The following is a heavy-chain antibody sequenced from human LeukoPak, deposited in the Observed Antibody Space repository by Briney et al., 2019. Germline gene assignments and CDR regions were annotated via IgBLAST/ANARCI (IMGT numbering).Heavy chain of an antibody. CDR3: ARGMEYSSSSGPTYFDY. J-gene: IGHJ4*02. V-gene: IGHV3-30*04. D-gene: IGHD6-6*01. CDR1: GFTFSSYA. CDR2: ISYDGSNK. Sequence: GGSLRLSCATSGFTFSSYAMHWVRQAPGKGLEWVAVISYDGSNKYYADSVKGRFTISRDNSKNTLYLQMNSLRAEDTAVYYCARGMEYSSSSGPTYFDYWGQGALVTVSS.